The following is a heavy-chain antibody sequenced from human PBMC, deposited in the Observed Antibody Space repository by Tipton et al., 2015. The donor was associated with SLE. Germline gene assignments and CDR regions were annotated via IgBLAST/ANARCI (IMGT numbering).Heavy chain of an antibody. CDR3: ARGSH. Sequence: SLRLSCAASGFTFSRFAMHWVRQAPGKGPEYVSAITSDGVSTYYADSVKGRFTISRDNSKNTVSLHMGRMRLEDMAVYYCARGSHWGQGALVTVSS. V-gene: IGHV3-64*02. CDR2: ITSDGVST. J-gene: IGHJ4*02. CDR1: GFTFSRFA.